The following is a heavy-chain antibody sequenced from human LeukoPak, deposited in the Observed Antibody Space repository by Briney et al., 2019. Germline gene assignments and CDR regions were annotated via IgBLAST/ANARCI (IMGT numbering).Heavy chain of an antibody. Sequence: GGSLRLSCAASGFPFNNHGMSWVRQAPGKGLEWVSVIYSGGSTYYADSVKGRFTISRDNSKNTLYLQMNSLRAEDTAVYYCAREQRSGWYPFDYWGQGTLVTVS. CDR3: AREQRSGWYPFDY. CDR1: GFPFNNHG. CDR2: IYSGGST. J-gene: IGHJ4*02. D-gene: IGHD6-19*01. V-gene: IGHV3-66*01.